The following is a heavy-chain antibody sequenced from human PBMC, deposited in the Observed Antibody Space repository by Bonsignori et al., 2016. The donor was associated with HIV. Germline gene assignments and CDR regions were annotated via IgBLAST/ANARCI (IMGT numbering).Heavy chain of an antibody. CDR2: IYSGGST. CDR3: ARGGYFYDSSGYYGVAAFDI. CDR1: GFTVSSNY. D-gene: IGHD3-22*01. Sequence: GGSLRLSCAASGFTVSSNYMSWVRQAPGKGLEWVSVIYSGGSTYYADSVKGRFTISRDNSKNTLYLQMNSLRAEDTAVYYCARGGYFYDSSGYYGVAAFDIWGQGTMVTVSS. J-gene: IGHJ3*02. V-gene: IGHV3-66*01.